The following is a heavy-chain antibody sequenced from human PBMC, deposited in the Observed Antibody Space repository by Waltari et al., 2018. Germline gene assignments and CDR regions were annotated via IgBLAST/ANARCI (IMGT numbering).Heavy chain of an antibody. CDR1: GYSFTSYW. J-gene: IGHJ6*02. CDR3: ATMTAPRGYSYGYPHYYGMDV. Sequence: EVQLVQSGAEVKKPGESLKISCKGSGYSFTSYWIGWVRQMPGKGLEWMGIIYPGDSDTRYSPSFQGQVTISADKSISTAYLQWSSLKASDTAMYYCATMTAPRGYSYGYPHYYGMDVWGQGTTVTVSS. CDR2: IYPGDSDT. D-gene: IGHD5-18*01. V-gene: IGHV5-51*01.